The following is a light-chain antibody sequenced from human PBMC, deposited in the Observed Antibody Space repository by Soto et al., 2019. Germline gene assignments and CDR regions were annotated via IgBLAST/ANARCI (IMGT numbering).Light chain of an antibody. CDR2: VAS. J-gene: IGKJ4*01. CDR3: QQSFTTPLT. CDR1: QSIGRF. V-gene: IGKV1-39*01. Sequence: DIQMTQSPSSLSASVGDRVTITCRASQSIGRFLNWHQQKPGKPPNVLINVASTLRSGVPSRFGGSGSGTDFNLTINSLQPEDFATYFCQQSFTTPLTSGGGTKVDIK.